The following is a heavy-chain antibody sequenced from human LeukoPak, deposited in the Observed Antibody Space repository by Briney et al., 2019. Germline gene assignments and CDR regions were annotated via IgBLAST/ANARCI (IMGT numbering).Heavy chain of an antibody. CDR3: VTEQWELGT. CDR2: INNDGSST. D-gene: IGHD6-19*01. J-gene: IGHJ5*02. Sequence: GGSLRLSCAASGFIFSDHWMHWVRQAPGKGLVWLSRINNDGSSTIYADSVKGRFTFSRDNAENTLFLEMSGLRVEDTAVYYCVTEQWELGTWGQGTLVTVSS. V-gene: IGHV3-74*01. CDR1: GFIFSDHW.